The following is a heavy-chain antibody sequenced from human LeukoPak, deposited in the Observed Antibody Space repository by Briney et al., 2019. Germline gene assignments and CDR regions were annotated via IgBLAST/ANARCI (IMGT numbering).Heavy chain of an antibody. J-gene: IGHJ5*02. Sequence: PSETLSLTCTVSGGSISSGDYYWSWIRQPPGKGLEWIGYIYHSGSTYYNPSLKSRVTISVDTSKNQFSLKLSSVTAADTAVYYCASLDSSGYWFDPWGQGTLVTVSS. V-gene: IGHV4-30-4*01. D-gene: IGHD6-19*01. CDR1: GGSISSGDYY. CDR3: ASLDSSGYWFDP. CDR2: IYHSGST.